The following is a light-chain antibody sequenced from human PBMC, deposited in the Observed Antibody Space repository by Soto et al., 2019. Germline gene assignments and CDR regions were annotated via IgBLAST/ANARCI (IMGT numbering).Light chain of an antibody. CDR3: QHRSNWPLT. Sequence: EIVLTQSPATLSLSPGERATLSCRAIQSVSSYLAWYQQKPGQAPRLLIYDASNRAAGVPARFSGSVSLPDFTLTISSLEPEDCAGYYCQHRSNWPLTFGGGTQVEIK. CDR1: QSVSSY. CDR2: DAS. J-gene: IGKJ4*01. V-gene: IGKV3-11*01.